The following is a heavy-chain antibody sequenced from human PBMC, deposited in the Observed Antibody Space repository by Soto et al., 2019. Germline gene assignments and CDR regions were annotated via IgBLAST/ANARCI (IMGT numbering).Heavy chain of an antibody. CDR2: IYWDDDK. V-gene: IGHV2-5*02. D-gene: IGHD3-3*01. CDR3: AHSTSTRHYDFWSGPRPDV. J-gene: IGHJ6*02. Sequence: QITLKESGPTLVKPTQTLTLTCTFSGFSLSTSGVGVGWIRQPAGKALEWLALIYWDDDKRYSPSLKSRLTITKDTSKNQVVLTMTNMDPVDTATYYCAHSTSTRHYDFWSGPRPDVWGQGTTVTVSS. CDR1: GFSLSTSGVG.